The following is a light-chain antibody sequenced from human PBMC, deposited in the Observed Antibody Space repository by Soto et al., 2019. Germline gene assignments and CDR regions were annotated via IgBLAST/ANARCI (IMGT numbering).Light chain of an antibody. Sequence: DIQMTQSPSSLSASVGDRVTITCRASQNTASYLNWYQQKPGQAPRLLIYAASSLQSGVSSRFRGGGSGRYFTLTITSLRPEDFATYFCQQSYSSPWTFGQGTKVEIK. CDR3: QQSYSSPWT. J-gene: IGKJ1*01. CDR1: QNTASY. V-gene: IGKV1-39*01. CDR2: AAS.